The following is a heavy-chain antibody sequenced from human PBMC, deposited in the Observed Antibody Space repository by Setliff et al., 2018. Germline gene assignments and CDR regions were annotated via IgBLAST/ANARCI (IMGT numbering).Heavy chain of an antibody. CDR3: ARMCGFQYMDV. D-gene: IGHD3-3*01. Sequence: SETLSLTCAVSGVSVNSLTWWSWVRQSPGKGLEWIGHIYHDGNTKSYPSVHFNPSLKSRVTISLDTSKNQFSLSLSSVTAADTAVYYCARMCGFQYMDVWGKGTTVTVSS. V-gene: IGHV4-4*02. CDR1: GVSVNSLTW. J-gene: IGHJ6*03. CDR2: IYHDGNT.